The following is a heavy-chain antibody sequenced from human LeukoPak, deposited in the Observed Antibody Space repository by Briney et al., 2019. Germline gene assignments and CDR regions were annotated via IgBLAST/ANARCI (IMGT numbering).Heavy chain of an antibody. CDR2: ISSDGGSA. V-gene: IGHV3-64*02. J-gene: IGHJ1*01. CDR1: GLSSSTSA. D-gene: IGHD3-16*01. Sequence: GGSLRLSCAASGLSSSTSAMHWVRQAPGKGLEYVAAISSDGGSAYHADSVKGRFTISRDNSKNTLYLQMGSLRTEDMAMYYCARSSDTRFGELVLWGQGTLVTVSS. CDR3: ARSSDTRFGELVL.